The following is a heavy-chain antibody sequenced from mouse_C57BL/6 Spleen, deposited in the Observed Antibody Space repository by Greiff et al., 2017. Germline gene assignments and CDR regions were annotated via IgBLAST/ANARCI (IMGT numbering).Heavy chain of an antibody. D-gene: IGHD2-3*01. CDR3: ARWLLFGPFGY. Sequence: EVQLVESGGGLVKPGGSLKLSCAASGFTFSDYGMHWVRQAPEKGLEWVAYISSGSSTIYYADTVKGRFTISRDNAKNTLFLQMTSLRSEDTAMYYCARWLLFGPFGYWGQGTTLTVSS. CDR1: GFTFSDYG. CDR2: ISSGSSTI. V-gene: IGHV5-17*01. J-gene: IGHJ2*01.